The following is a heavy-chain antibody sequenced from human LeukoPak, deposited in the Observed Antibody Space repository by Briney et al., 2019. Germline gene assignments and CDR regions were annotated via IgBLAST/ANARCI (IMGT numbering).Heavy chain of an antibody. D-gene: IGHD1/OR15-1a*01. CDR3: ARSRVEQRRVPFDY. V-gene: IGHV4-59*08. Sequence: SETLSLTCTVSGGSISSYYWSWIRQPPGKGLEWIAHINYSGSTNYNPSLKSRVTISIDTSKNQFSLKLGSVTAADTAVYYCARSRVEQRRVPFDYWGQGTLVTVSS. J-gene: IGHJ4*02. CDR2: INYSGST. CDR1: GGSISSYY.